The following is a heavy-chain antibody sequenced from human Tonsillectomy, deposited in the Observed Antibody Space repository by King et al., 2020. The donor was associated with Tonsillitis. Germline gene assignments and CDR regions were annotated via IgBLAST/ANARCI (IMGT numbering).Heavy chain of an antibody. D-gene: IGHD6-13*01. CDR1: GFTFSNYD. V-gene: IGHV3-13*05. CDR3: VRGGSRWDFDY. Sequence: QLVQSGGGLVQPGGSLRLSCAASGFTFSNYDMHWVRHATGKGLEWVSGIDTAGDPYYPGSVKGRFTISRENAKNSLYLQMNNLRAGDTAMYYCVRGGSRWDFDYWGQGILVTVSS. J-gene: IGHJ4*02. CDR2: IDTAGDP.